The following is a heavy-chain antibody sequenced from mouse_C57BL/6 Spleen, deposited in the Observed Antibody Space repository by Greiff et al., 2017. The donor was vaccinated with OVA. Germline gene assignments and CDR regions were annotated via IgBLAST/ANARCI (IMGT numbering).Heavy chain of an antibody. D-gene: IGHD2-2*01. V-gene: IGHV1-55*01. CDR3: ANRIYYGYDEGYYFDY. Sequence: QVQLQQPGAELVQPGASVKMSCKASGYTFTSYWITWVKQRPGQGLEWIGDIYPGSGSTNYNEKFKSKATLTVDTSSSTAYMQLSSLTSEDSAVYYGANRIYYGYDEGYYFDYWGQGTTLTVSS. J-gene: IGHJ2*01. CDR1: GYTFTSYW. CDR2: IYPGSGST.